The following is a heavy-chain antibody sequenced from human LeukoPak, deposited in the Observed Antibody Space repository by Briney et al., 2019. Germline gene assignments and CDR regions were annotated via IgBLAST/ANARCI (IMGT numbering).Heavy chain of an antibody. J-gene: IGHJ3*02. Sequence: GGSLRLSCAASGFTFSSYSMNWVRQAPGKGLEWVSSISSSSSYIYYADSVKGRFTISRDNAKNPLYLQMNSLRAEDTAVYYCARTRPPYDAFDIWGQGTMVTVSS. V-gene: IGHV3-21*01. CDR2: ISSSSSYI. CDR1: GFTFSSYS. CDR3: ARTRPPYDAFDI.